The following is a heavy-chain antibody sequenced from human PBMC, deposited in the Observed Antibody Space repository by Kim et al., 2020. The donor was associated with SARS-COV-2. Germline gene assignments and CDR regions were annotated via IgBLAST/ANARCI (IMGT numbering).Heavy chain of an antibody. CDR1: GGSISSGGYY. Sequence: SETLSLTCTVSGGSISSGGYYWSWIRQHPGKGLEWIGYIYYSGSTYYNPSLKSRVTISVDTSKNQFSLKLSSVTAADTAVYYCARDPDMAHFDYWGQGTLVTVSS. D-gene: IGHD2-15*01. V-gene: IGHV4-31*03. CDR2: IYYSGST. CDR3: ARDPDMAHFDY. J-gene: IGHJ4*02.